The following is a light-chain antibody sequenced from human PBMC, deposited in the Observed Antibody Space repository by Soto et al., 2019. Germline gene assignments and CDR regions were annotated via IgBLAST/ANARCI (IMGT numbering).Light chain of an antibody. V-gene: IGKV3-11*01. J-gene: IGKJ5*01. CDR2: DAS. CDR1: QSVSSY. CDR3: QHRMNWPLT. Sequence: DIVMTQSPDSLAVSPGERATLSCRASQSVSSYLLWYQQKPGQAPRLLIYDASNRASGTPARFSGSGSETDFTLTISSLEPEDFAVYYCQHRMNWPLTFGQGTRLEIK.